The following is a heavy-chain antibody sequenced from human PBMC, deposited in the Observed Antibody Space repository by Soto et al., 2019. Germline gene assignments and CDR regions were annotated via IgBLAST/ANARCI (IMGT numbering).Heavy chain of an antibody. V-gene: IGHV3-23*01. D-gene: IGHD3-3*01. CDR2: ISGSDGRT. Sequence: GGSLRLSCAASGFIFKKYAMSWVRQAPGKGLEWVAGISGSDGRTSYAESVKGRFTISRDNAKSTLHLQMNGLRPEDTAMYYCAKDGICGTVFRGYLDYWGRGTVVTVSS. CDR3: AKDGICGTVFRGYLDY. J-gene: IGHJ4*02. CDR1: GFIFKKYA.